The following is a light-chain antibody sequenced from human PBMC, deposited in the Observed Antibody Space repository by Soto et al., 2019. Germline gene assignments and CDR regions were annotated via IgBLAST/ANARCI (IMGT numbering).Light chain of an antibody. Sequence: DIQMTQFPSSLSASVGDRVTITCRASQGFRNDLAWYQQKPGKAPKRLIYAASSLQSGVPSRFSGSGSETEFTLAISSLQPEDFASFYCLQHSTYPLTFGQGIKVEIK. CDR2: AAS. CDR3: LQHSTYPLT. J-gene: IGKJ1*01. CDR1: QGFRND. V-gene: IGKV1-17*01.